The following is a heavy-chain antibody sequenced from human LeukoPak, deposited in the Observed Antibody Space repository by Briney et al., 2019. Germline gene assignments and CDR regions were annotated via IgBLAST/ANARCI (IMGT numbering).Heavy chain of an antibody. D-gene: IGHD5-12*01. J-gene: IGHJ4*02. CDR3: AKGQDGYNYHDY. Sequence: GGSLRLSCAASGFTFSSYAMSWVRQAPGKGLEWVSAISGSGGSTYYADSVKGRFTISRDNSKNTLYLQMNGLRAEDTAVYYCAKGQDGYNYHDYWGQGTLVTVSS. CDR1: GFTFSSYA. CDR2: ISGSGGST. V-gene: IGHV3-23*01.